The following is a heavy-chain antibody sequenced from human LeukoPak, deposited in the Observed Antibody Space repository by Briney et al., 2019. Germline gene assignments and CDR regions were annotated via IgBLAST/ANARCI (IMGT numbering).Heavy chain of an antibody. V-gene: IGHV3-48*03. CDR3: ARGAQVVVITFGMDV. J-gene: IGHJ6*02. CDR1: GFTFSSYE. CDR2: ISSSGSTI. D-gene: IGHD3-22*01. Sequence: GGSLRLSCAASGFTFSSYEMNWVRQAPGKGLEWASYISSSGSTIYYADSVKGRFTISRDNAKNSLYLQMNSLRAEDTAVYYCARGAQVVVITFGMDVWGQGTTVTVSS.